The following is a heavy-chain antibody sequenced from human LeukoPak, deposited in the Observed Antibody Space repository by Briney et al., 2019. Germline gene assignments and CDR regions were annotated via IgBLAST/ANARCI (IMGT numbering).Heavy chain of an antibody. Sequence: PSETLSLTCTVSGDSLSSGGYYWSWVRQHPGKGLEWIGYILYSGTTYSNPSLKSRLTMAVDTSNNQFSLKLTSVTAADTAMYYCARTTYYYYSMDVWGKGTTVTASS. J-gene: IGHJ6*03. V-gene: IGHV4-31*03. CDR3: ARTTYYYYSMDV. CDR2: ILYSGTT. CDR1: GDSLSSGGYY. D-gene: IGHD1-14*01.